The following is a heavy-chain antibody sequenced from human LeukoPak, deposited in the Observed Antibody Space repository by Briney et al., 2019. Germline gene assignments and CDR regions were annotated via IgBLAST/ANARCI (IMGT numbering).Heavy chain of an antibody. CDR1: GGSISSGSYY. CDR2: IYTSGST. V-gene: IGHV4-61*02. D-gene: IGHD2-2*02. CDR3: ARAGYCSSTSCYTGGYYFDY. J-gene: IGHJ4*02. Sequence: SQTLSLTCTVSGGSISSGSYYWSWIRQPAGKGLEWIGRIYTSGSTNYNPSLKSRVTISVDTSKNQFSLKLSSVTAADTAVYYCARAGYCSSTSCYTGGYYFDYWGQGTLVIVSS.